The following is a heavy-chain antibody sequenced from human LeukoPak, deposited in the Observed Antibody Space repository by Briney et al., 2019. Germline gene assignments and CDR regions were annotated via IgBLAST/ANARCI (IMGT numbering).Heavy chain of an antibody. J-gene: IGHJ6*03. V-gene: IGHV1-2*02. CDR3: ARATMAHTNYYYYMDV. D-gene: IGHD3-10*01. CDR2: INPNSGGT. CDR1: GYTFTGYY. Sequence: ASVKVSCKASGYTFTGYYIHWVRQAPGQGLEWMGWINPNSGGTNYAQKFQGRVTMTRDTSISTAYMELSRLRSDDTAVYYCARATMAHTNYYYYMDVWGKGTTVTVSS.